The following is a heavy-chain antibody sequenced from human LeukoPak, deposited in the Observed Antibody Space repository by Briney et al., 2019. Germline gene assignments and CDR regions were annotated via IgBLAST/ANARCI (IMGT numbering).Heavy chain of an antibody. CDR3: ARDTEYCTGGICRLEY. CDR1: GLTFSRYW. CDR2: INSVGRST. J-gene: IGHJ4*02. D-gene: IGHD2-8*02. V-gene: IGHV3-74*03. Sequence: GGSLRLSCAASGLTFSRYWMHWVREAPGKRGLWVSRINSVGRSTTYADPVKGRFTISRDNAKNTLYPQMNSLRPEDTAVYYCARDTEYCTGGICRLEYWGQGTLVTVSS.